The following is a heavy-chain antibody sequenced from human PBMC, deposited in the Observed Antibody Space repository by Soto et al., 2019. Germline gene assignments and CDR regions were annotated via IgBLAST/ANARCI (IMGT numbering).Heavy chain of an antibody. CDR3: ARERTYFGDY. D-gene: IGHD3-9*01. Sequence: ASVKVSCKASGYTFASYDINWVRQATGQGLEWMGWTNPNSGNTGYAQKFQGRVTMTSNTSISTAYMELSSLRSEDTAVYYCARERTYFGDYWGQGTLVTVSS. V-gene: IGHV1-8*01. CDR2: TNPNSGNT. J-gene: IGHJ4*02. CDR1: GYTFASYD.